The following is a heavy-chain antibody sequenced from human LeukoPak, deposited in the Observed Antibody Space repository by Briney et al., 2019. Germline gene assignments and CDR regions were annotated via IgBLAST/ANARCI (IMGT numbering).Heavy chain of an antibody. CDR3: AKEGIVGAGDPFDY. CDR1: GFTFDDYA. J-gene: IGHJ4*02. D-gene: IGHD1-26*01. CDR2: ISWNSGSI. Sequence: PGGSLRLSCAASGFTFDDYAMHWVRQAPGKGLEWVSGISWNSGSIGYADSVKGRFTISRDNAKNSLYLQMNSLRAEDTALYYCAKEGIVGAGDPFDYWGQGTLVTVSS. V-gene: IGHV3-9*01.